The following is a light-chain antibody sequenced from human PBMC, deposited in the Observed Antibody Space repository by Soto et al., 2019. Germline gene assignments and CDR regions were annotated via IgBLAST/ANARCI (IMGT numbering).Light chain of an antibody. V-gene: IGKV3-15*01. Sequence: EIVMTQSPATLSVSPGERATLYCRASQSVSSNLAWYQQKPGQAPRLLIYGASTRATGIPSRFSGSGSGTEFTLTINSLQADDFATYYCQQHNSFSITFGQGTRLEIK. J-gene: IGKJ5*01. CDR3: QQHNSFSIT. CDR1: QSVSSN. CDR2: GAS.